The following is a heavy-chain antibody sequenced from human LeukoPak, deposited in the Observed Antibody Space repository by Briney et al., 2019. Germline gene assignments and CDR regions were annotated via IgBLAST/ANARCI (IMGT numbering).Heavy chain of an antibody. D-gene: IGHD3-16*02. CDR3: ARQEKYYDYVWGSYRQDYFDY. Sequence: SETLSLTCTVSGGSISSYYWSWIRQPPGKGLEWIGYIYYSGSTNYNPSLKSRVTISVDTSKNQFSLKLSSVTAADTAVYYCARQEKYYDYVWGSYRQDYFDYWGQGTLVTVSS. CDR2: IYYSGST. CDR1: GGSISSYY. V-gene: IGHV4-59*08. J-gene: IGHJ4*02.